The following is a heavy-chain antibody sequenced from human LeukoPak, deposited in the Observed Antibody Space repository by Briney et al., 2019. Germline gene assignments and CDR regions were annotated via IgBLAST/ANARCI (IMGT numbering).Heavy chain of an antibody. V-gene: IGHV3-48*04. D-gene: IGHD6-13*01. CDR2: ISSSSSPI. CDR3: AREVYSSSWKPAYYFDY. J-gene: IGHJ4*02. CDR1: GFTFSDYN. Sequence: GGSLRLSCAASGFTFSDYNMNWVRQAPGKGLEWVSYISSSSSPIYYADSVKGRFTISRDNAKNSLYLQMNSLRAEDTAVYYCAREVYSSSWKPAYYFDYWGQGTLVTVSS.